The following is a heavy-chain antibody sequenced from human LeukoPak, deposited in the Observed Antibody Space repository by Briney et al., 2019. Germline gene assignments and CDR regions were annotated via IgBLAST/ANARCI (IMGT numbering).Heavy chain of an antibody. J-gene: IGHJ4*02. D-gene: IGHD3-3*01. V-gene: IGHV4-39*07. Sequence: PSETLSLTCTVSGGSISSSSYYWGWIRQPPGKGLEWIGSIYYSGSTYYNPSLKSRVTISVDTSKNQFSLKLSSVTAADTAVYYCARDRVNYDFWSGYYPYYFDYWGQGTLVTVSS. CDR2: IYYSGST. CDR1: GGSISSSSYY. CDR3: ARDRVNYDFWSGYYPYYFDY.